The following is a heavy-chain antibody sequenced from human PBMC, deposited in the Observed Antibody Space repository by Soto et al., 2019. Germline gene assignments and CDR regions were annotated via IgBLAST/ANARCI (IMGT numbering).Heavy chain of an antibody. J-gene: IGHJ4*02. CDR2: IYHSGST. CDR3: ARYPFGYGDSRYFDY. Sequence: SETLSLTCAVSSGSISSSNWWSWVRQPPGKGLEWIGEIYHSGSTNYNPSLKSRVTISVDKSKNQFSLRLGSVTAADTAVYYCARYPFGYGDSRYFDYWGQGTLVTVSS. CDR1: SGSISSSNW. V-gene: IGHV4-4*02. D-gene: IGHD4-17*01.